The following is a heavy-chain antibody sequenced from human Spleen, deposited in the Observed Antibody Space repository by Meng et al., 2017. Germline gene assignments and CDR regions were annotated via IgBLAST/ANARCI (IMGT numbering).Heavy chain of an antibody. Sequence: VQLQQWGAGLVKPSETLSLTCAVYGVSFSGYYWSWIRQPPGKGLEWIGYIYYSGSTYYNPSLKSRVTISVDTSKNQFSLKLSSVTAADTAVYYCARGPGGLGFDPWGQGTLVTVSS. CDR3: ARGPGGLGFDP. J-gene: IGHJ5*02. CDR1: GVSFSGYY. D-gene: IGHD1-26*01. V-gene: IGHV4-34*01. CDR2: IYYSGST.